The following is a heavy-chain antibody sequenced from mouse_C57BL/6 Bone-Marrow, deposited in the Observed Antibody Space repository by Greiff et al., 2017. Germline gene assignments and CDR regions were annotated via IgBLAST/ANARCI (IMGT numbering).Heavy chain of an antibody. J-gene: IGHJ3*01. Sequence: QVQLQQPGAELVRPGSSVKLSCKASGYTFTSYWMDWVKQRPGQGLEWIGNIYPSDSETHYNQKFKDKATLTVDKSSSTAYMQLSSLTSEDSAVYYCARRKIPVLFAYWGQGTLVTVSA. CDR3: ARRKIPVLFAY. V-gene: IGHV1-61*01. CDR2: IYPSDSET. CDR1: GYTFTSYW.